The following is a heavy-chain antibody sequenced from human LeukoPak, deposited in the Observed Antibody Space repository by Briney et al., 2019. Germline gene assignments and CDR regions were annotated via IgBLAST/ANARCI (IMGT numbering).Heavy chain of an antibody. CDR3: AKDAGYSGYGN. V-gene: IGHV3-23*01. CDR2: IGGSGTST. Sequence: GGSLRLSCAASGFTFSSYGMAWVRQAPGKGLEWVSAIGGSGTSTYYADSVKGRFTISRDSSKNTLYLQMNSLRAEDTAIYYCAKDAGYSGYGNWGQGTLVTVSS. J-gene: IGHJ4*02. CDR1: GFTFSSYG. D-gene: IGHD5-12*01.